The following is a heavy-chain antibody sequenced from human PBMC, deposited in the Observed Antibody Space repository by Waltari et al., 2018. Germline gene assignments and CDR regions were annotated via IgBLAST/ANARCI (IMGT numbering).Heavy chain of an antibody. CDR2: IYPRDSDT. CDR3: ARQIRGVAAAGDPFDM. J-gene: IGHJ3*02. Sequence: EVQLVQSGAEVKKPGESLKISRKGSGFSFPTYWIGWVRQMPGKGLEWMGIIYPRDSDTRYSPSFQGQVTISADKSISTAYLQWSSLKASDTAMYYCARQIRGVAAAGDPFDMWGQGTRVTVSS. D-gene: IGHD6-13*01. CDR1: GFSFPTYW. V-gene: IGHV5-51*01.